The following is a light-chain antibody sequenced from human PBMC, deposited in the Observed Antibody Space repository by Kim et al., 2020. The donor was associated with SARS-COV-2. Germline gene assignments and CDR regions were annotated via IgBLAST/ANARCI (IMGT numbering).Light chain of an antibody. Sequence: APGERAPLSCRASQRVSSYLAWYQPKPGQAPRLLIYYASNRATGIPARFSGSGSGTDFTLTISCLEPEDFAVYYCQQRSNWPRGTFGGGTKVDIK. CDR1: QRVSSY. CDR2: YAS. V-gene: IGKV3-11*01. J-gene: IGKJ4*01. CDR3: QQRSNWPRGT.